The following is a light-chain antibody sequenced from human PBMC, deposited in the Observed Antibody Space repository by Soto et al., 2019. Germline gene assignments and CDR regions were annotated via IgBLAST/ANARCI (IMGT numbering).Light chain of an antibody. CDR1: QTITVY. Sequence: DIQMTQSPSSLSASVGDRVTITCRASQTITVYLNWYQQRPGKAPKLLIYAASSLQSGVPSRFSGSGSGTDFTLTINSLQPEDFATYYCQQSHGIPYTLGQETKLEIK. CDR3: QQSHGIPYT. J-gene: IGKJ2*01. V-gene: IGKV1-39*01. CDR2: AAS.